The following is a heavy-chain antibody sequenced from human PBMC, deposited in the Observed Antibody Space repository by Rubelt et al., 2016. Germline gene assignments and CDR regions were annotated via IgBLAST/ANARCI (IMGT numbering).Heavy chain of an antibody. V-gene: IGHV4-34*01. J-gene: IGHJ6*02. CDR3: ARRYDSSGYYSLLYGMDV. Sequence: SGPGLVKSSETLSLTCAVYGGSFSGYYWSWIRQPPGKGLEWIGEINHSGSTNYNPSLKSRVTISVDTSKNQFSLKLSSVTAADTAVYYCARRYDSSGYYSLLYGMDVWGQGTTVTVSS. D-gene: IGHD3-22*01. CDR2: INHSGST. CDR1: GGSFSGYY.